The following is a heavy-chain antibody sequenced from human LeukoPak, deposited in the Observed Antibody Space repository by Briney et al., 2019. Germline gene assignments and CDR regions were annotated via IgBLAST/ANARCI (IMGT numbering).Heavy chain of an antibody. CDR1: GGSFSGYY. Sequence: SETLSLTCAVYGGSFSGYYWSWIRQPPGKGLEWIGEINHSGSTNYNPSLKSRVTISVDTSKNQFSLKLSSVTAADTAVYYCARGGDCGGDYWGQGTLVTVSS. J-gene: IGHJ4*02. V-gene: IGHV4-34*01. D-gene: IGHD2-21*02. CDR3: ARGGDCGGDY. CDR2: INHSGST.